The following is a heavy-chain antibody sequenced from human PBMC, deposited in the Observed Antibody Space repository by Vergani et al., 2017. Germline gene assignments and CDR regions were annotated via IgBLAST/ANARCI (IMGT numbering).Heavy chain of an antibody. CDR2: LSTTGGA. CDR1: GGSITYGAFY. CDR3: AGDTHSWQRADR. Sequence: QLQLQESGPGLVKPSETLSLTCTVSGGSITYGAFYWGWIRQSPGKGLEWIGSLSTTGGATHARHNPSLKSRVSISVDTSKSQFSLRLTSVTAADSAIYYCAGDTHSWQRADRWGQGLLVSVSS. J-gene: IGHJ5*02. D-gene: IGHD6-13*01. V-gene: IGHV4-61*08.